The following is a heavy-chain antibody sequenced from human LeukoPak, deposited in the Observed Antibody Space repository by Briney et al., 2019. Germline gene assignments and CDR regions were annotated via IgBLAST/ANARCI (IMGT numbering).Heavy chain of an antibody. J-gene: IGHJ4*02. V-gene: IGHV3-7*01. CDR1: GFTFSNHW. D-gene: IGHD1-7*01. CDR3: ARLMGTVTTYDY. CDR2: ITPDGSGD. Sequence: GGSLRLSCAASGFTFSNHWMSWVRQAPGKGLEWVASITPDGSGDYYIDSVRGRFTISRDNAENSLYLQMNSLGAEDTAVYYCARLMGTVTTYDYWGQGTLVTVSS.